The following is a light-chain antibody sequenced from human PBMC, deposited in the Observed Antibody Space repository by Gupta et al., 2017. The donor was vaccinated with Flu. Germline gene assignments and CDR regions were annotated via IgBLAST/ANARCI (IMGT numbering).Light chain of an antibody. CDR2: DAS. J-gene: IGKJ5*01. CDR1: QSIGVD. CDR3: QQVNNWPFT. V-gene: IGKV3-15*01. Sequence: EVVMTQSPLILSVSPGEGVTLSCRASQSIGVDLAWYQQKHGQPPRPLIYDASCRASGVPIRFSDGGSETXFTLTIXSLQPEDFAVYFCQQVNNWPFTFGXGTRLDIK.